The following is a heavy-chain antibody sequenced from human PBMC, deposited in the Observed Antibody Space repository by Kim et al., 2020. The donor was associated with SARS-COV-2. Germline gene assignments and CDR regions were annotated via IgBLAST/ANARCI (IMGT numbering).Heavy chain of an antibody. CDR2: T. CDR3: ARGGPWELLHY. V-gene: IGHV1-18*01. D-gene: IGHD1-26*01. J-gene: IGHJ4*02. Sequence: TNYAQNLQGRVTMTTDTSTSTAYMELRSLRSDDTAVYYCARGGPWELLHYWGQGTLVTVSS.